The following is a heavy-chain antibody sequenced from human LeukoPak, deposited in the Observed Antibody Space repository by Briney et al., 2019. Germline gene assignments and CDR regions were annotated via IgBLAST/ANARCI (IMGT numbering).Heavy chain of an antibody. CDR2: ISYDGSNK. V-gene: IGHV3-30*19. J-gene: IGHJ4*02. CDR1: GFIFSSYG. D-gene: IGHD3-16*01. Sequence: GGSLLLSCAASGFIFSSYGMHWVRQAPGKGLEWVAVISYDGSNKYYADSVKGRLTISRDNSKNTLYLQMNSLRAEDTAVYYCAFGVEGRYYFDYWGQGTLVTVSS. CDR3: AFGVEGRYYFDY.